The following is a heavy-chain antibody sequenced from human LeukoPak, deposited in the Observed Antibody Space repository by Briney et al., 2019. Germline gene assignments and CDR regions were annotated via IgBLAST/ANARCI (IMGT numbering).Heavy chain of an antibody. CDR2: ISWNSGSI. V-gene: IGHV3-9*01. CDR3: AKDMVGATHAFDI. Sequence: GRSLRLSCAASGFTFDDYAMHWVRQAPGKGLEWVSGISWNSGSIGYADSVKGRFTISRDNAKNSLYLQMNSLRAEDTALYYCAKDMVGATHAFDIWGQGTMVTVSS. D-gene: IGHD1-26*01. J-gene: IGHJ3*02. CDR1: GFTFDDYA.